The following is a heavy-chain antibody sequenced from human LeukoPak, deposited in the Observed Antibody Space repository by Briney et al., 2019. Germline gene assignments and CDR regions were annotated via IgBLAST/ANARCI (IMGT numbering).Heavy chain of an antibody. J-gene: IGHJ4*02. Sequence: GRSLRLSCAASGFTFSSYAMHWVRQAPGKGLEWVAVISYDGSNKYYADSVKGRFTISRDNAKNSLYLQMNSLRAEDTAVYYCVREPPESVAGTGSPLDYWGQGTLVTVSS. CDR1: GFTFSSYA. CDR3: VREPPESVAGTGSPLDY. D-gene: IGHD6-19*01. CDR2: ISYDGSNK. V-gene: IGHV3-30-3*01.